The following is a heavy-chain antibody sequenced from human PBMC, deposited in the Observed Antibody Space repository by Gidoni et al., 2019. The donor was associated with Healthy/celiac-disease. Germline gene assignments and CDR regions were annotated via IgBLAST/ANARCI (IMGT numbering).Heavy chain of an antibody. J-gene: IGHJ4*02. D-gene: IGHD6-19*01. CDR1: GFTFSSYG. CDR2: IWYDGSNK. CDR3: AREPGYSSGWFDY. V-gene: IGHV3-33*08. Sequence: QVQLVESGGGVVQPGRSLRLSCAASGFTFSSYGMHWVRQAPGKGLEWVAVIWYDGSNKYYADSVKGRFTISRDNSKNTLYLQMNSLRAEDTAVHYCAREPGYSSGWFDYWGQGTLVTVSS.